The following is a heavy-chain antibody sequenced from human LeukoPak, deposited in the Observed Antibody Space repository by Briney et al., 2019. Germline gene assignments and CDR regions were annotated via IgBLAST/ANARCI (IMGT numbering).Heavy chain of an antibody. J-gene: IGHJ4*02. CDR3: ARDRRWFGESGGNFDY. CDR1: GGSISCSNW. D-gene: IGHD3-10*01. V-gene: IGHV4-4*02. Sequence: SETLSLTCAVSGGSISCSNWWSWVRQPPGKGLEWIGEIYHSGSTNYNPSLKSRVTISVDKSKNQFSLKLSSVTAADTAVYYCARDRRWFGESGGNFDYWGQGTLVTVSS. CDR2: IYHSGST.